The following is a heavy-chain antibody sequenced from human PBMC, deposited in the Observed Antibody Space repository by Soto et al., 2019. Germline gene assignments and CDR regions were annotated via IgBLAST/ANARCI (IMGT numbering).Heavy chain of an antibody. V-gene: IGHV4-59*01. Sequence: SETLSLTCTVSGGSISSYYWSWIRQPPGKGLEWIGYIYYSGSTNYNPSLKSRVTISVDTSKNQFSLKLSSVTAADTAVYYCARIEYSSSSVDYWGQGTLVTVSS. CDR1: GGSISSYY. CDR3: ARIEYSSSSVDY. J-gene: IGHJ4*02. D-gene: IGHD6-6*01. CDR2: IYYSGST.